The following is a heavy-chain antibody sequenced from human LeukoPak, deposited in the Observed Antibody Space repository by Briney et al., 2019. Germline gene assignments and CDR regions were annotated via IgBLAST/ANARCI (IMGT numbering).Heavy chain of an antibody. J-gene: IGHJ4*02. Sequence: GGSLRLSCAASGFTFSSYAVSWVRQAPGKGLEWVSGISGSGGSAYYADSMKGRFTISRDNSKNTLYLHLNSLRAEDTAMYYCAKDSSYYGSGTYMYWGQGTLVTVSS. CDR1: GFTFSSYA. D-gene: IGHD3-10*01. CDR2: ISGSGGSA. V-gene: IGHV3-23*01. CDR3: AKDSSYYGSGTYMY.